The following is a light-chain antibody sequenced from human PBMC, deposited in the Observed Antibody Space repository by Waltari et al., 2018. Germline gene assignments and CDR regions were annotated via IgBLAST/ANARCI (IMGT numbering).Light chain of an antibody. Sequence: DIQMTQSPSTLSASVGDRVTITCRASQSISSWLAWYQQRPGKAPNLLIYKASSLESGVPSRFSGSGSGTEFTPTISSLQPDDFATYYCQHYNSYSPTFGQGTKVEIK. J-gene: IGKJ1*01. V-gene: IGKV1-5*03. CDR1: QSISSW. CDR3: QHYNSYSPT. CDR2: KAS.